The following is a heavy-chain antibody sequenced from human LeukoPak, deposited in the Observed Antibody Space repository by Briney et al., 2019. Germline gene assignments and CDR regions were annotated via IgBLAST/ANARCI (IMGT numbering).Heavy chain of an antibody. D-gene: IGHD2-15*01. CDR3: ARERWYCSGGTCYSNYYGMDV. CDR2: IWYDGSNK. J-gene: IGHJ6*02. Sequence: GGSLRLSCAASGFTFSSYGMHWVRQAPGKGLEWVAVIWYDGSNKYYADSVKGRFTISRDNSKNTLYLQMNSLRAEDTAVYYCARERWYCSGGTCYSNYYGMDVWGQGTTVTVSS. CDR1: GFTFSSYG. V-gene: IGHV3-33*01.